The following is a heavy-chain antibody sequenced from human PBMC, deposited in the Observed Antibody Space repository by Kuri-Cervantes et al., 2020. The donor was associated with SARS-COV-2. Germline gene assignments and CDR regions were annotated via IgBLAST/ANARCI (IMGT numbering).Heavy chain of an antibody. CDR2: ISYDGHNK. Sequence: GGSLRLSCAATGFTFSRSGMHWVRQAPGKGLEWVAAISYDGHNKYYIDSVRGRFTISRDNSRNTLYLQMNSLRAEDTAVYYCAKVWSDSSFFRGTGGDAFDIWGQGTMVTVS. V-gene: IGHV3-30*18. D-gene: IGHD3-22*01. CDR1: GFTFSRSG. CDR3: AKVWSDSSFFRGTGGDAFDI. J-gene: IGHJ3*02.